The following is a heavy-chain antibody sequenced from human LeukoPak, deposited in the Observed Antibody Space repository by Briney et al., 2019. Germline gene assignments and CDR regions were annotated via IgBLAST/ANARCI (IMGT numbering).Heavy chain of an antibody. D-gene: IGHD2-2*01. J-gene: IGHJ4*02. CDR2: IIPIFGIA. Sequence: ASMKVSCKASGGTFSSYAISWVRQAPGQGLEWMGRIIPIFGIANYAQKFQGRVTITADKSTSTAYMELSSLRSEDTAVYYCARGYCSSTSCYSVVDYWGQGTLVTVSS. CDR3: ARGYCSSTSCYSVVDY. V-gene: IGHV1-69*04. CDR1: GGTFSSYA.